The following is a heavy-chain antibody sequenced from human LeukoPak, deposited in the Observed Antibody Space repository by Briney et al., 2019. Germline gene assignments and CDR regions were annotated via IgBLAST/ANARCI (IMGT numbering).Heavy chain of an antibody. CDR2: INPNSGGT. V-gene: IGHV1-2*02. J-gene: IGHJ5*02. D-gene: IGHD3-22*01. Sequence: ASVKVSCKASGYTFTGYYMHWVRQAPGQGLEWMGWINPNSGGTNYAQKFQGRVTMTRDTSISTAYMELSRLRSDDTAVYYCARDYYDSSGYYWGWFDPWGQGTLVTVSS. CDR1: GYTFTGYY. CDR3: ARDYYDSSGYYWGWFDP.